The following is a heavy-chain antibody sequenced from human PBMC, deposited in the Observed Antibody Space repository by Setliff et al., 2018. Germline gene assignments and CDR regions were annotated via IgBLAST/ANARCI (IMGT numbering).Heavy chain of an antibody. V-gene: IGHV4-61*09. CDR2: IYTSWST. Sequence: SETLSLTCTVSGDSISSRRNYWGWFRQPAGKELEWIGQIYTSWSTNYNPSLKSRVTISLDTSKNQFSLSLTSVTAEDTAVYYCARLPNYVWGSPVDYWGQGTLVTSPQ. CDR1: GDSISSRRNY. CDR3: ARLPNYVWGSPVDY. J-gene: IGHJ4*02. D-gene: IGHD3-16*01.